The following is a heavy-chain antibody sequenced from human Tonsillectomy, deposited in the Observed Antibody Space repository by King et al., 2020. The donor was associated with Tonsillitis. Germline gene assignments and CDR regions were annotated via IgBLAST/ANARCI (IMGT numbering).Heavy chain of an antibody. J-gene: IGHJ4*02. CDR1: GGSINNNNW. V-gene: IGHV4-4*02. CDR3: ARASYDYVWGSYRFDY. CDR2: IFHSGST. D-gene: IGHD3-16*02. Sequence: QLQESGPGLVKPSGTLSLTCAVSGGSINNNNWWNWVRQPPGMGLEWIGEIFHSGSTNYNPSLKSRVTISVDKSKNQFSLKLSSVTAADTAVYYCARASYDYVWGSYRFDYWGPGTPVTVAS.